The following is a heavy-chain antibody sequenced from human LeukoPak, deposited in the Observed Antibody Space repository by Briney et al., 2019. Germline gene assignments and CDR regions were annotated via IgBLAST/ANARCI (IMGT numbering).Heavy chain of an antibody. CDR1: GFTFSSYG. D-gene: IGHD3-3*01. CDR3: AKTAYDFWSGARIYYMDV. V-gene: IGHV3-30*02. J-gene: IGHJ6*03. CDR2: IPYDGSNK. Sequence: GGSLRLSCAASGFTFSSYGMHWVRQAPGKGLEWVAFIPYDGSNKYYADSVKGRFTISRDNSKNTLYLQMNSLRAEDTAVYYCAKTAYDFWSGARIYYMDVWGKGTTVTVSS.